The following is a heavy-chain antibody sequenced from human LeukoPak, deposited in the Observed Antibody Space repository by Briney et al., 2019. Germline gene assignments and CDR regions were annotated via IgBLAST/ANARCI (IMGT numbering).Heavy chain of an antibody. CDR1: GFTFSSYS. CDR3: ARLRSGLALDY. D-gene: IGHD6-19*01. Sequence: GGSLRLSCAASGFTFSSYSMNWVRQAPGKGLEWVSSISSSSSYICYADSVKGRFTISRDNAKNSLYLQMNSLRAEDTAVYYCARLRSGLALDYWGQGTLVTVSS. V-gene: IGHV3-21*01. J-gene: IGHJ4*02. CDR2: ISSSSSYI.